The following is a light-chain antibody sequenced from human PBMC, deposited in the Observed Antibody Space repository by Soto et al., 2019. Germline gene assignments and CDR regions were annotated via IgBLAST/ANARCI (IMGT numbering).Light chain of an antibody. V-gene: IGLV2-14*01. CDR2: EVN. CDR3: SSYSISTAYL. Sequence: QAVVTQPASVSGSPGQSITISCTGTSSDVGGYDYVSWYQLHPGKAPKLMVFEVNNRPSGVSYRFSGSKSGNTASLTISGLQAEDEADYFCSSYSISTAYLFGTGTTLTVL. CDR1: SSDVGGYDY. J-gene: IGLJ1*01.